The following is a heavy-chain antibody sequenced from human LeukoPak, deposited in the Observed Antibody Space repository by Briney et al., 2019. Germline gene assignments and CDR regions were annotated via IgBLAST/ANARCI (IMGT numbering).Heavy chain of an antibody. CDR2: ISSDGANK. CDR1: GFTFSSYA. CDR3: ARETSGSFDY. J-gene: IGHJ4*02. Sequence: GGSLRLSCAASGFTFSSYAMHWVRQAPGKGLEWVADISSDGANKYYADSVKGRFTISRDYSKNTLYLQMNSLRAEDTAVYYCARETSGSFDYWGQGTLVTVSS. D-gene: IGHD3-22*01. V-gene: IGHV3-30*04.